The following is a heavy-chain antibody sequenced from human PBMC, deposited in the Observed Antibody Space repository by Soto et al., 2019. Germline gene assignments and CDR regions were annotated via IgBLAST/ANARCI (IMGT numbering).Heavy chain of an antibody. D-gene: IGHD6-19*01. V-gene: IGHV4-59*01. Sequence: SETLSLTCSVSGGSMTSYYWAWIRQPPGKGLECLGYIHHTGSTNYHPSLKSRVRMSVDTSKNQLSLEVRSVTPADTAIYYCARRYSPGWFFDSSGPGRLVTVSS. J-gene: IGHJ4*02. CDR2: IHHTGST. CDR1: GGSMTSYY. CDR3: ARRYSPGWFFDS.